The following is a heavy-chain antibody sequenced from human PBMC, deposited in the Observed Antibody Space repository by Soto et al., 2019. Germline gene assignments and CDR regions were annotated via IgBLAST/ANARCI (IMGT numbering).Heavy chain of an antibody. Sequence: GESLKIPCKASGCSFTNYWIAWVRRMPGKGLEWMGMIYPGDSDTRYGPSFKGHISLSADKSISTAFLQWSSLKASDTSVYYCARLPIHSDYGDYETFDKWGQGTMVTVSS. CDR1: GCSFTNYW. V-gene: IGHV5-51*01. D-gene: IGHD4-17*01. J-gene: IGHJ3*02. CDR3: ARLPIHSDYGDYETFDK. CDR2: IYPGDSDT.